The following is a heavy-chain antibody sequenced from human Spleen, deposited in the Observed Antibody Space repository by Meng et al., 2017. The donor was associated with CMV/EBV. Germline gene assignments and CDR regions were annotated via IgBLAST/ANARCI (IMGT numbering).Heavy chain of an antibody. D-gene: IGHD3-3*02. CDR2: IFYSGIT. V-gene: IGHV4-39*07. Sequence: GSLRLSCTVSGGSISTSSYYWAWMCQPPGKGLEWIASIFYSGITYYNPSLKSRVTISVDTSKNQFSLKLSSVTAADTAVYYRAHFRGDAFDIWGQGTRVTVSS. CDR1: GGSISTSSYY. CDR3: AHFRGDAFDI. J-gene: IGHJ3*02.